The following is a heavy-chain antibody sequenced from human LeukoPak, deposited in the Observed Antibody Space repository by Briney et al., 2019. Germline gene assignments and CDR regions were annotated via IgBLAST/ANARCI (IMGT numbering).Heavy chain of an antibody. Sequence: PGGSLRLSCAASGLTVYTNDMSWVRQAPGKRLEWVSILYSGGRTYYGDSVKGRFTISRDNSRNTLYLQMNSLIAEDTAMYYCTKSGPPDPYWGQGTMVTVSS. CDR1: GLTVYTND. CDR3: TKSGPPDPY. D-gene: IGHD1-14*01. V-gene: IGHV3-53*01. J-gene: IGHJ3*01. CDR2: LYSGGRT.